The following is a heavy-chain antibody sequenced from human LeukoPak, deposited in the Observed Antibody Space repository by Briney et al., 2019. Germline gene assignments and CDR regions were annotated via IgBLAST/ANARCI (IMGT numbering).Heavy chain of an antibody. J-gene: IGHJ4*02. CDR1: GYILSTYG. V-gene: IGHV1-18*01. D-gene: IGHD2-8*02. CDR2: ISGYNGNT. CDR3: ARDSDPRHTPLVY. Sequence: ASVKVSCKASGYILSTYGISRVRQAPGQGLEWMGCISGYNGNTNYAQKLQGRVTMTTDTSTSTAYMELRSLRSDDTAVYYCARDSDPRHTPLVYWGQGTLVTVSS.